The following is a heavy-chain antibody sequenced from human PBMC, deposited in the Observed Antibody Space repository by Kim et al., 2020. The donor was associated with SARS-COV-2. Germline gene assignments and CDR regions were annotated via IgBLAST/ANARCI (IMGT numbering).Heavy chain of an antibody. J-gene: IGHJ3*02. CDR1: GFTFSSYS. CDR3: TRGAPYSSSWRGFDI. Sequence: GGSLRLSCAASGFTFSSYSMNWVRQAPGKGLEWVSSISSSSSYIYYADSVKGRFTISRDNAKNSLYLQMNSLRAEDTAVYYCTRGAPYSSSWRGFDIWGQGTMVTVSS. CDR2: ISSSSSYI. V-gene: IGHV3-21*01. D-gene: IGHD6-13*01.